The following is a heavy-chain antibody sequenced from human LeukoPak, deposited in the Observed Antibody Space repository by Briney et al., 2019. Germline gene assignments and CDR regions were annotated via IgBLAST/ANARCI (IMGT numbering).Heavy chain of an antibody. V-gene: IGHV1-46*01. J-gene: IGHJ4*02. D-gene: IGHD4-17*01. CDR1: GYTFTSYY. Sequence: ASVKVSCKASGYTFTSYYMHWVRQAPGQGLEWMGIINPSGGSTSYPQKFQGRVTMTRDTSTSTVYMEVSSLRSEDTAVYYCARGSTVTRYSMQYDYWGQGTLVTVSS. CDR3: ARGSTVTRYSMQYDY. CDR2: INPSGGST.